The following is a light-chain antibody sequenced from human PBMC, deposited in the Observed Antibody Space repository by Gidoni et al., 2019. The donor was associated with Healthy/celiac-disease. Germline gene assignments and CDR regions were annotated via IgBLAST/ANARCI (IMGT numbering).Light chain of an antibody. CDR1: QSSSSP. CDR2: AAT. J-gene: IGKJ1*01. Sequence: DIQMTQPPSSLSASVGDRVTITSRARQSSSSPVNWYQQKQGKAPKLLSYAATTLQSGVPSRFSGSGSGTDFPLTISRLQPEEFATYYCQQSYNTPRTFGQGTKVEIK. CDR3: QQSYNTPRT. V-gene: IGKV1-39*01.